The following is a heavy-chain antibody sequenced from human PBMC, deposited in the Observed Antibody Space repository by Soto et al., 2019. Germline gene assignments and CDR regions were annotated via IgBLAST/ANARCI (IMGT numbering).Heavy chain of an antibody. CDR2: VSGSGGGT. D-gene: IGHD2-21*02. V-gene: IGHV3-23*01. Sequence: EVQLLESGGGLVQPGGSLTLSCAASGFTFNTYGMTWVRQAPGKGLEWVSTVSGSGGGTYYADSVKGRFTISRVNSKNTMYLQMNNLRAEDTAVYFCARIGPHCGGDCYPDFDFWGLGTPVTVSS. CDR1: GFTFNTYG. CDR3: ARIGPHCGGDCYPDFDF. J-gene: IGHJ4*02.